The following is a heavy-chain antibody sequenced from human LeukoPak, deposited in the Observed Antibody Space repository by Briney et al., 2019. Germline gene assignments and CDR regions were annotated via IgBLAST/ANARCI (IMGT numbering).Heavy chain of an antibody. D-gene: IGHD6-13*01. CDR3: AAVILRYSSSWYDY. V-gene: IGHV1-58*02. Sequence: GHSVKVSCKASGFTFTSSAMQWVRQARGQRLEWIGWIVTGSGNTNYAQKFQERVTITRNMSTSTAYMELSSLRSEDTAVYYCAAVILRYSSSWYDYWGQGTLITVSS. CDR1: GFTFTSSA. CDR2: IVTGSGNT. J-gene: IGHJ4*02.